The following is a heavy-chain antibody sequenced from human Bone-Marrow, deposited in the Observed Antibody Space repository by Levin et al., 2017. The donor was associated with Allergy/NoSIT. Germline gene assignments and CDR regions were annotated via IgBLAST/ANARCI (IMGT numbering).Heavy chain of an antibody. V-gene: IGHV3-53*01. CDR2: IYSGGAT. D-gene: IGHD7-27*01. J-gene: IGHJ5*02. Sequence: GGSLRLSCTASGFTVSSNLVSWLRQAPGKGLEWLSLIYSGGATSYAASVKGRFTLSRDQSKNTLYLQMNNLRVEDTAVYYCAIHNWGRLSWGPGTPVTVSS. CDR1: GFTVSSNL. CDR3: AIHNWGRLS.